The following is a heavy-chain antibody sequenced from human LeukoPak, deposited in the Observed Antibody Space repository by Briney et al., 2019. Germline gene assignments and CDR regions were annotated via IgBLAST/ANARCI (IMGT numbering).Heavy chain of an antibody. CDR1: GGSISSYY. J-gene: IGHJ4*02. CDR2: IYYSGST. Sequence: SETLSLTCTVSGGSISSYYWSWIRQPPGKGLAWIGYIYYSGSTNYNPSLKSRVTISVDTSKNQFSLKLSSVTAADTAMYYCASGNYGDYVPGWDYWGQGTLVTVSS. V-gene: IGHV4-59*08. D-gene: IGHD4-17*01. CDR3: ASGNYGDYVPGWDY.